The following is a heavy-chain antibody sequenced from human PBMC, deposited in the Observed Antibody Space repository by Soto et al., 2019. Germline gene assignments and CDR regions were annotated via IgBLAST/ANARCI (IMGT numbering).Heavy chain of an antibody. J-gene: IGHJ4*02. CDR3: AKEPRYYYGSGSPHFDS. V-gene: IGHV3-23*01. Sequence: GGSLRLSCAASGFTFSSYAMSWVRQAPGKGLEWVSGISGSGGSTYYADSVKGRFTISRDNSKNTLYLQMSSLGADDTAVYYCAKEPRYYYGSGSPHFDSWGQGTLVTVSS. CDR2: ISGSGGST. CDR1: GFTFSSYA. D-gene: IGHD3-10*01.